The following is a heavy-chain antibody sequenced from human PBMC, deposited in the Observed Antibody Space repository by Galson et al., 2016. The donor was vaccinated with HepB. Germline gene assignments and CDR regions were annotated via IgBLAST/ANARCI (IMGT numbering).Heavy chain of an antibody. J-gene: IGHJ6*02. V-gene: IGHV3-23*01. D-gene: IGHD2-15*01. Sequence: SLRLSCAASGFNLRKHAMSWVRQAPGKGLEWVSGISGDGGTTSYADSAKGRFTISRDNSKSTAYLQMNSLRAEDTAVYYCAKKDVALGNAMDVWGQGTTVTVSS. CDR3: AKKDVALGNAMDV. CDR2: ISGDGGTT. CDR1: GFNLRKHA.